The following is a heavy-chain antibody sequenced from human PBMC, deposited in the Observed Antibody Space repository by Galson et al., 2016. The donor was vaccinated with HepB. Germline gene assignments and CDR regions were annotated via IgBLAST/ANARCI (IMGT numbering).Heavy chain of an antibody. Sequence: SETLSLTCAVSGGPFSGYWSWLRQPPGKGLEWIGEINQSGTSTTYNPSLVPRVTISVDTSKNQFSLNLKSVTAADTAVYYCARELGCRGIRMDGWGQGTTVIVSS. J-gene: IGHJ6*02. CDR3: ARELGCRGIRMDG. V-gene: IGHV4-34*01. CDR1: GGPFSGY. D-gene: IGHD3-10*01. CDR2: INQSGTST.